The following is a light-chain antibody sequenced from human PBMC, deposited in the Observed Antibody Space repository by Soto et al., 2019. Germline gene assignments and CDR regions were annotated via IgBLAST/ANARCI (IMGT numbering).Light chain of an antibody. CDR3: QQYNNWPLT. J-gene: IGKJ4*01. CDR1: QSVNSD. Sequence: EIVLTQSPATLSVSPGERATLSCRASQSVNSDLAWFQQKPGQAPRLLIYGASTRATGIPARFSGSGSGTEFNFTISSLQSEDFAIYYCQQYNNWPLTFGGGTKVEIK. V-gene: IGKV3-15*01. CDR2: GAS.